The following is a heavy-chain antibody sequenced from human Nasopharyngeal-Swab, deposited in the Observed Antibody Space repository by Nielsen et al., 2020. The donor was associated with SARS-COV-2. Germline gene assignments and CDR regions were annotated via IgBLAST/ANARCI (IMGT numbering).Heavy chain of an antibody. V-gene: IGHV3-74*01. CDR3: ARDVGGRDNY. J-gene: IGHJ4*02. CDR1: GFSFRTYW. D-gene: IGHD2-15*01. CDR2: IDTDGAIT. Sequence: GGSLRLSCAASGFSFRTYWMHWVRQSPGKGLLWISRIDTDGAITNYADSVKGRFTIFRDNAKNTLYLQMNSLRADDTAVYYCARDVGGRDNYWGQGALVTVPS.